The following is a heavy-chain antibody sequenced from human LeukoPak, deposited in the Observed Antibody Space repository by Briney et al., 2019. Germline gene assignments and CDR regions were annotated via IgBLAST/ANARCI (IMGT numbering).Heavy chain of an antibody. CDR3: ARGLTVGGYSSGYYFDY. CDR1: GFTVSSYY. V-gene: IGHV3-66*01. D-gene: IGHD5-18*01. Sequence: GGSLRLSCAASGFTVSSYYMSWVRQAPGKGLEWVSVIYSGGSTYYADSVKGRFTISRDNSKNTLYLQMNSLRAEDTAVYYYARGLTVGGYSSGYYFDYWGQGTLVTVSS. CDR2: IYSGGST. J-gene: IGHJ4*02.